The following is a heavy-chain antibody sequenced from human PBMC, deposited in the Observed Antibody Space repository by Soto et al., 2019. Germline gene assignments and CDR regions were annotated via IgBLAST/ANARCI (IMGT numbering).Heavy chain of an antibody. CDR1: GFTFSTYG. CDR3: AKDRPGGFVLVVAATPDF. V-gene: IGHV3-30*18. J-gene: IGHJ4*02. D-gene: IGHD2-8*02. Sequence: QVQLVESGGGVVQPGKSLRLSCAASGFTFSTYGMHWVRQAPGKGLEWVALISYDESHKYYSHSVNGRFTISRDNSKNTVYLQMNSLKPEDTAVYYCAKDRPGGFVLVVAATPDFWGQGTLVTVSS. CDR2: ISYDESHK.